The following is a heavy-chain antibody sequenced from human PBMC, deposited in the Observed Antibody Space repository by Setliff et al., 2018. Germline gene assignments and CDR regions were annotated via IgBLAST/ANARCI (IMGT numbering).Heavy chain of an antibody. Sequence: ASVKVSCKASGYTFTNYGITWVRQAPGQGLEWMGWINNYNFNTNYAQKLQGRVTMTTDTSTSTAYMELRGLRSGDTAVYYCARELRSPYWHFDYWGQGTLVTVSS. D-gene: IGHD3-16*01. CDR2: INNYNFNT. CDR3: ARELRSPYWHFDY. J-gene: IGHJ4*02. CDR1: GYTFTNYG. V-gene: IGHV1-18*01.